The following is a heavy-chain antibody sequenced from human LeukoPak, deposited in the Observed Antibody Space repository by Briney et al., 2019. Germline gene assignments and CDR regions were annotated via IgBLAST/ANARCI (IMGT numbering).Heavy chain of an antibody. D-gene: IGHD6-13*01. Sequence: GGSLRLSCAASGFTFSSYGMHWVRQAPGKGLEWAAVIWYDGSNKYYADSVKGRFTISRDNSRNTLYLQMNSLRVEDTAMYSCARDPAGNRGNFDYWGQGTLVTVSS. CDR1: GFTFSSYG. V-gene: IGHV3-33*01. CDR2: IWYDGSNK. CDR3: ARDPAGNRGNFDY. J-gene: IGHJ4*02.